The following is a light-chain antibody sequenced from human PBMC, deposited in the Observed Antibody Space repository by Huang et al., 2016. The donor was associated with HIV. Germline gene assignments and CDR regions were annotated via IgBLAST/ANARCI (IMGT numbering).Light chain of an antibody. J-gene: IGKJ2*01. CDR3: QQRRNWPPYT. V-gene: IGKV3-11*01. CDR2: AAS. CDR1: QGVSSS. Sequence: EVVLTQSPATLSSSPGERATLSCRASQGVSSSFAWYQQKPGQAPRLLIYAASVRATGIPARFSGSASGTDFTLTISSLEPEDFAVYYCQQRRNWPPYTFGQGTKLEIK.